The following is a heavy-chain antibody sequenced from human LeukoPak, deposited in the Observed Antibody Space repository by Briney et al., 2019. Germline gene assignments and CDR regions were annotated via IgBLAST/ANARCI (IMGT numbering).Heavy chain of an antibody. CDR2: ISGSGGST. V-gene: IGHV3-23*01. CDR3: AKETSIVVVPAASDY. CDR1: GFTFSSYA. J-gene: IGHJ4*02. D-gene: IGHD2-2*01. Sequence: WGSLRLSCAASGFTFSSYAMNWVRQAPGKRLEWVSAISGSGGSTYYADSVKGRFAISRDNSKNTLYLQMNSLRAEDTAVYYCAKETSIVVVPAASDYWGQGTLVTVSS.